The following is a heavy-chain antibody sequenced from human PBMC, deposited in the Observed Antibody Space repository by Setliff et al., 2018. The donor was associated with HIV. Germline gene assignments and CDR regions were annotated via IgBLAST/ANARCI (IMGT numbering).Heavy chain of an antibody. V-gene: IGHV4-39*07. Sequence: PSETLSLTCTVSGGSISVSSHYWDWIRQPPGKGLEWIGTIYYSGGTYYNPSLKSRVSISLDMSKNLFSLNLTSVTAADTAVYYCARDLGYCSGGSCYWYYWGQGTLVTVSS. D-gene: IGHD2-15*01. J-gene: IGHJ4*02. CDR3: ARDLGYCSGGSCYWYY. CDR1: GGSISVSSHY. CDR2: IYYSGGT.